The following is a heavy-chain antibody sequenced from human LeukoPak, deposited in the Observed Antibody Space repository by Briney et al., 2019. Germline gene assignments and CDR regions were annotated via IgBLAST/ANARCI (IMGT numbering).Heavy chain of an antibody. J-gene: IGHJ4*02. CDR3: AKQTVVRTAYYGY. V-gene: IGHV3-23*01. CDR2: LSDSGTSR. D-gene: IGHD2-15*01. CDR1: GFTFSSYA. Sequence: GGSLRLSCAASGFTFSSYAMSWVRQAPGEGPEWVSGLSDSGTSRYYADSVKGRFTISRDNSMNTLYLQLNSLRAEDTAAYYCAKQTVVRTAYYGYWGQGTLVTVSS.